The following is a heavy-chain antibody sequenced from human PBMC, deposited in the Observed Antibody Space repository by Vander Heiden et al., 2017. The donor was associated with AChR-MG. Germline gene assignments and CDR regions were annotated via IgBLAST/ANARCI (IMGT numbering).Heavy chain of an antibody. D-gene: IGHD1-1*01. J-gene: IGHJ4*02. Sequence: EVQLVESGGGLVQPGGSLRLSCAPSGFTFSSYSMNWVRQAPGKGLEWVSYISIGSSTIYYADSVKGRFTISRDNAKNSLYLQMNSLRAEDTAVYYCARDNGGNADYWGQGTLVTVSS. CDR3: ARDNGGNADY. CDR2: ISIGSSTI. CDR1: GFTFSSYS. V-gene: IGHV3-48*01.